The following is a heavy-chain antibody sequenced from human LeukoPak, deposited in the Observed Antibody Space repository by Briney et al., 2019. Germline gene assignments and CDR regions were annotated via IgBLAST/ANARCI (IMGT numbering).Heavy chain of an antibody. Sequence: SSETLSLTCAVSGGSISSGGYSWSWIRQPPGKGLEWIGYIYHSGSTYYNPSLKSRVTISVDRSKNQFSLKLSSVTAADTAVYYCARVSSYGSRYSAFDIWGQGTMVTVSS. CDR3: ARVSSYGSRYSAFDI. CDR1: GGSISSGGYS. V-gene: IGHV4-30-2*01. J-gene: IGHJ3*02. D-gene: IGHD5-18*01. CDR2: IYHSGST.